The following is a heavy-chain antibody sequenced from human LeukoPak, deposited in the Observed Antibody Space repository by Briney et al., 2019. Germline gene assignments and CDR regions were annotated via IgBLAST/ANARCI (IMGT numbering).Heavy chain of an antibody. CDR2: IYYSGST. V-gene: IGHV4-59*01. J-gene: IGHJ5*02. D-gene: IGHD2-15*01. CDR1: GFTFSSYG. CDR3: AREGRCSGGSCFRGWFDP. Sequence: GSLRLSCAASGFTFSSYGVHWVRQAPGKGRGWIGDIYYSGSTNYNPSLKRRVTISVDTSKNQFSLKLSSVTAADTAVYYCAREGRCSGGSCFRGWFDPWGQGTLVTVSS.